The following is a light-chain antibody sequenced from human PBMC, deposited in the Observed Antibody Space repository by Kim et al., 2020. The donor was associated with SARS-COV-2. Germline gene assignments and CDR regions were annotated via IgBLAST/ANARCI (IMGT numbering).Light chain of an antibody. V-gene: IGLV1-47*01. CDR2: RNN. Sequence: QSVLTQPPSASGTPGQRVTISCSGSSSNIGSNTVNWYQQLPGTAPKLLIYRNNQRPSGVPDRFSGSKSGTSASLAISGLRSEDEADYYCAAWDDSLSGWVFGGGTQLTVL. CDR3: AAWDDSLSGWV. J-gene: IGLJ3*02. CDR1: SSNIGSNT.